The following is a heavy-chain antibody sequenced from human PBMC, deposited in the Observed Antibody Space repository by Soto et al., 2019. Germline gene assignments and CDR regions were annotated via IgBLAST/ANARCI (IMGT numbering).Heavy chain of an antibody. CDR3: ARAIAAAAPYYYYYGMDV. J-gene: IGHJ6*02. V-gene: IGHV4-59*01. D-gene: IGHD6-13*01. CDR1: GGSISSYY. CDR2: IYYSGST. Sequence: SETLSLTCTVSGGSISSYYWSWIRQPPGKGLGWIGYIYYSGSTNYNPSLKSRVTISVDTSKNQFSLKLSSVTAADTAVYYCARAIAAAAPYYYYYGMDVWGQGTTVTVSS.